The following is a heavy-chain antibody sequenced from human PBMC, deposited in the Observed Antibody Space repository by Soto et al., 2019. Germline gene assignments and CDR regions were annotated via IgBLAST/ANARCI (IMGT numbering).Heavy chain of an antibody. CDR1: GYTFTGYA. Sequence: GGSVKVSCKASGYTFTGYAMHWVRQAPGQRLEWMGWINAGNGNTKYSQKFQGRVTITRDTSASTAYMELSSLRSEDTAVYYCARAVAVAADFDYWGQGTLVTVSS. J-gene: IGHJ4*02. CDR2: INAGNGNT. CDR3: ARAVAVAADFDY. D-gene: IGHD6-19*01. V-gene: IGHV1-3*01.